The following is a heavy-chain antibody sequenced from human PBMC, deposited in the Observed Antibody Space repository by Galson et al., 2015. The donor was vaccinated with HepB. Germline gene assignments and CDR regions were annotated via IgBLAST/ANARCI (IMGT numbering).Heavy chain of an antibody. D-gene: IGHD4-17*01. CDR3: ARDGEIWSMTTVTTGRMDV. CDR1: GFTFSSYA. J-gene: IGHJ6*02. Sequence: SLRLSCAASGFTFSSYAMHWVRQAPGKGLEWVAVISYDGSNKYYADSVKGRFTISRDNSKNTLYLQMNSLRAEDTAVYYCARDGEIWSMTTVTTGRMDVWGQGTTVTVSS. V-gene: IGHV3-30-3*01. CDR2: ISYDGSNK.